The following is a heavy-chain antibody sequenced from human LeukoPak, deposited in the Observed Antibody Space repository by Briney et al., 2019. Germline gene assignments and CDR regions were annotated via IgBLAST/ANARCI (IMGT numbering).Heavy chain of an antibody. D-gene: IGHD2-2*01. J-gene: IGHJ4*02. V-gene: IGHV3-7*04. CDR2: IKQDGSEK. CDR3: ARGCPSWGSCFDY. Sequence: GGSLRLSCAASGFTFSSYWMSWVRQAPGKGLEWVANIKQDGSEKYYVDSVKGRFTISRDNAKNSLYLQMNSLRAEDTAVYYCARGCPSWGSCFDYWGQGTLVTVSS. CDR1: GFTFSSYW.